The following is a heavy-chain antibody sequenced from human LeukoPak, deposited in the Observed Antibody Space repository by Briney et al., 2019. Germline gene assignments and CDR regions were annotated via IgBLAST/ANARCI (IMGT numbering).Heavy chain of an antibody. V-gene: IGHV4-34*01. Sequence: SETLSLTCAVYGGSFSGYYWSWIRQPPGKGLEWIGEINHSGSTNYNPSLKSRVTISVDTSKNQFSLKLSSVTAADTAVYYCARGWRGEELDYWGQGTLVTVSS. CDR2: INHSGST. CDR3: ARGWRGEELDY. J-gene: IGHJ4*02. CDR1: GGSFSGYY.